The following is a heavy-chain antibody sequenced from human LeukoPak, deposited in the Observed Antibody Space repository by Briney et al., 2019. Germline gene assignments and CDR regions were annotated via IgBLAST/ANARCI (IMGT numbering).Heavy chain of an antibody. CDR2: INSDGKTT. V-gene: IGHV3-74*01. CDR3: ARDYPPD. CDR1: GFTFSNSW. J-gene: IGHJ4*02. Sequence: GGSLRLSCAASGFTFSNSWMHWVRQAPGKGLVWVSRINSDGKTTTYADSVKGRFTISRDNAQNTLYLQMNSLSAEGTAVYYCARDYPPDWGQGTLVTVSS.